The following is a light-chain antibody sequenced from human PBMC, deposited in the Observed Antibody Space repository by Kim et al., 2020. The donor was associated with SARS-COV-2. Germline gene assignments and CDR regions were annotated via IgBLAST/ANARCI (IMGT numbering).Light chain of an antibody. CDR3: HQYGTSPRT. V-gene: IGKV3-20*01. Sequence: EIVLTQSPGTLSLSPGERATLSCRASQSVSSNYLAWYQQKPGQAPMLFIYGASSRATGITDRFSGSGSGTDFSLTISRLEPDDFAVYYCHQYGTSPRTFGQGTKLEI. CDR2: GAS. J-gene: IGKJ2*01. CDR1: QSVSSNY.